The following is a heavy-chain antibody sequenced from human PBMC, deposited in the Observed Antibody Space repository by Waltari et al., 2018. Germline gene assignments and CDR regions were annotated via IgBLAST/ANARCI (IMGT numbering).Heavy chain of an antibody. D-gene: IGHD3-10*01. J-gene: IGHJ6*02. Sequence: EVQLVESGGGLLLPGGSLRLSCAASGFTVSSNHLRWVRPAPGKGLEWVSVIYSGGSTYYADSVKGRFTISRDNSKNTLYLQMNSLRAEDTAVYYCARASLRDGSGSYYGMDVWGQGTTVTVSS. V-gene: IGHV3-53*01. CDR2: IYSGGST. CDR1: GFTVSSNH. CDR3: ARASLRDGSGSYYGMDV.